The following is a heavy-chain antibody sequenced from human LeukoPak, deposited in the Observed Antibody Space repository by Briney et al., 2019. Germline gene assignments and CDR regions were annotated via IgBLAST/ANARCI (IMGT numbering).Heavy chain of an antibody. CDR3: VRVGHKEGYKYNDY. D-gene: IGHD1-1*01. CDR2: ISAGGGTI. J-gene: IGHJ4*02. V-gene: IGHV3-48*01. Sequence: GGSLRLSCAVSGFSFSDYNMKWVRQAPGRGMEWISYISAGGGTIYYADSVKGRFTISRDNVKNSLYLQMNSLRVEDTATYYCVRVGHKEGYKYNDYWGQGTPVTVSS. CDR1: GFSFSDYN.